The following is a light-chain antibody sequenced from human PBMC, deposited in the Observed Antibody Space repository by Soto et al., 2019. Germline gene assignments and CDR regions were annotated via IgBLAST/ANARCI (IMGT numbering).Light chain of an antibody. V-gene: IGKV3-15*01. CDR3: QQYNSWPWT. J-gene: IGKJ1*01. CDR2: GAS. Sequence: IVMTQSPGTLSVSPGERATLSCRASQSVTSNLAWYQQNPGQAPRILIYGASTRATGVPARFSGSWSGTEGTLTISSLQSEDFAVYYCQQYNSWPWTFGQGTKVDI. CDR1: QSVTSN.